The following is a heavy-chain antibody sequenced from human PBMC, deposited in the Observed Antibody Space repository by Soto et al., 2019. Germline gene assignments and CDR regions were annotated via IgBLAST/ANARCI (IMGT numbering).Heavy chain of an antibody. V-gene: IGHV4-30-2*01. D-gene: IGHD6-6*01. CDR3: TRDRPGPQHYFDY. Sequence: SETLSLTCAVSGVSISSGGYSWSWIRQPPGKGLEWIGYIYHSGSTYYNPSLKSRVTISVDRSKNQFSLKLSSVTAEDTAVYYCTRDRPGPQHYFDYWGQGNMVTVSS. CDR1: GVSISSGGYS. CDR2: IYHSGST. J-gene: IGHJ4*02.